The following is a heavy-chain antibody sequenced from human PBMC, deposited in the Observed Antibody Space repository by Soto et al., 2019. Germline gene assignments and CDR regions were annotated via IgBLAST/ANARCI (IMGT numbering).Heavy chain of an antibody. Sequence: VGSLRLSCAASGFTFSGYTMNWVRQTPGKGLEWVSSISSSSNYIYYVDSVKGRFTISRDNAKNLLHLQMNSLRAEDTAVYYCARNGDCEGETCYYRPWMFDSWGQGALVTVSS. D-gene: IGHD2-21*01. V-gene: IGHV3-21*01. J-gene: IGHJ4*02. CDR2: ISSSSNYI. CDR3: ARNGDCEGETCYYRPWMFDS. CDR1: GFTFSGYT.